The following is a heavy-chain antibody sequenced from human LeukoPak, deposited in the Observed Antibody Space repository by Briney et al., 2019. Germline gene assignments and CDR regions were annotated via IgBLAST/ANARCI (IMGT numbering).Heavy chain of an antibody. V-gene: IGHV4-34*01. J-gene: IGHJ5*02. D-gene: IGHD3-10*01. CDR2: INHSGST. CDR3: ARHVLIWFGRHHPTYLNWFDP. CDR1: GGSFSGYY. Sequence: SETLSLTRAVYGGSFSGYYWGWIRQPPGKGLEWIGEINHSGSTNYNPSLKSRVTISVDTSKNQFSLKLSSVTAADTAVYCCARHVLIWFGRHHPTYLNWFDPWGQGTLVTVSS.